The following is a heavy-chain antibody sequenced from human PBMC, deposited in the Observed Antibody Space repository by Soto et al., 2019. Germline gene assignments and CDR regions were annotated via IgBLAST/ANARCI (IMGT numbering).Heavy chain of an antibody. CDR1: GFTVSSDS. V-gene: IGHV3-53*02. CDR2: INSDNNT. J-gene: IGHJ6*02. CDR3: ARHYSAMGV. Sequence: EVQLVETGGDLIQPGGSLRLSCAASGFTVSSDSMTWVRQAPGKGLEWISIINSDNNTDYADSVKGRFSISRDTSKNILYLQMNSLRAEDTAEYYCARHYSAMGVWGQGTTVTVSS.